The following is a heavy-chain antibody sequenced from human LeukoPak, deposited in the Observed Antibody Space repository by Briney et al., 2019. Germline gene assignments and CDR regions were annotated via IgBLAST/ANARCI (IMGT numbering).Heavy chain of an antibody. Sequence: PGGSLRLSCAASGFAFSSYTFNWVRQAPGKGLVWISYVGLRDSSSYSADSVKGRFTISRDDAKNSLYLQMSTLRDEDTAVYFCVRDRMFAFDLWGQGTMVTVSS. J-gene: IGHJ3*01. CDR3: VRDRMFAFDL. CDR1: GFAFSSYT. D-gene: IGHD1-14*01. V-gene: IGHV3-48*02. CDR2: VGLRDSSS.